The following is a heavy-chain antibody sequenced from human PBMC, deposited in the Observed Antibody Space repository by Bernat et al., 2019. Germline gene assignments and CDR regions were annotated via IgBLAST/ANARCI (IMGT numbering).Heavy chain of an antibody. Sequence: QVQLVESGGGVVQPGRSLRLSCAASGFTFSSYAMHWVRQAPGKGLEWVAVISYDGSNKYYADSVKGRFTISRDNSKNTLYLQMNSLKTEDTAVYYCTSRGSYYYYGMDVWGQGTTVTVSS. CDR3: TSRGSYYYYGMDV. CDR2: ISYDGSNK. CDR1: GFTFSSYA. J-gene: IGHJ6*02. D-gene: IGHD1-26*01. V-gene: IGHV3-30-3*01.